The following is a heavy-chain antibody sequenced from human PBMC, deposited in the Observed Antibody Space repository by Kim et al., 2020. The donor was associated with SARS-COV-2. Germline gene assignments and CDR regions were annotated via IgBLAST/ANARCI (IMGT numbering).Heavy chain of an antibody. V-gene: IGHV3-23*01. D-gene: IGHD2-15*01. CDR2: ISGIGGNT. CDR1: GFTFNNYA. Sequence: GSLRLSCAASGFTFNNYAMSWVRQAPGKGLDWVSSISGIGGNTYYADSVKGRFTISRDNSKNTLYLQMNSLRAEDTALYYCARDGFCSGGSCDQNWFDPWGQGTLVTVSS. CDR3: ARDGFCSGGSCDQNWFDP. J-gene: IGHJ5*02.